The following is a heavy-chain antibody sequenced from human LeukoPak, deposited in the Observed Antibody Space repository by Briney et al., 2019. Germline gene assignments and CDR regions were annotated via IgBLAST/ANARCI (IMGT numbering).Heavy chain of an antibody. CDR2: IYSGGST. CDR3: ARGAGNFDY. J-gene: IGHJ4*02. CDR1: RFTVISNY. Sequence: PGGSLRLSCAASRFTVISNYMSWVRQAPGKGLEWVSVIYSGGSTYYADSVKGRFAISRDISKNTLYLQMNSLRAEDTAVYYCARGAGNFDYWGQGTLVTVSS. D-gene: IGHD1-26*01. V-gene: IGHV3-53*01.